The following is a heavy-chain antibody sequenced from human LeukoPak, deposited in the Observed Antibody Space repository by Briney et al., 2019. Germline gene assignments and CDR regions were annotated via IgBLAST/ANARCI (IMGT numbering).Heavy chain of an antibody. D-gene: IGHD6-13*01. CDR3: ARIAAAGTLPQLILGRPRGLFDY. J-gene: IGHJ4*02. Sequence: SETLSLTRTVSGGFISSSSYYWGWIRQPPGKGLEWIGSIYYRGSTYYNPSLKGRVTLSVDRSKNQFSLKLTSVTAADTAVYYCARIAAAGTLPQLILGRPRGLFDYWGQGTLVTVSS. CDR2: IYYRGST. V-gene: IGHV4-39*07. CDR1: GGFISSSSYY.